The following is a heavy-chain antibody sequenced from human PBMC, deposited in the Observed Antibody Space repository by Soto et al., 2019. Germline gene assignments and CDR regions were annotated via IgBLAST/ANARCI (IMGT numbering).Heavy chain of an antibody. CDR1: GFTVSSNY. D-gene: IGHD3-22*01. Sequence: GGSLRLSCAASGFTVSSNYMSWVRQSPGKGLEWVSVIYSGGSTYYADSVKGRFTISRDNSKNTLYLQMNSLRAEDTAVYYCARVWDSSGYYAVGAFDIWGQGTMVTVSS. CDR3: ARVWDSSGYYAVGAFDI. V-gene: IGHV3-53*01. J-gene: IGHJ3*02. CDR2: IYSGGST.